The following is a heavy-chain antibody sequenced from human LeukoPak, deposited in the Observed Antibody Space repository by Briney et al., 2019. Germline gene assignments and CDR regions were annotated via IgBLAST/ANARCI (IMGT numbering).Heavy chain of an antibody. J-gene: IGHJ4*02. CDR1: GFTFSSYA. D-gene: IGHD5-18*01. Sequence: GGSLRLSCAASGFTFSSYAMSWVRQAPGKGLEWVSAISGSGGSTYYADSVKGRFTISRDNSKNTLYLQMNSLRAEDTAVHYCAKAVGYSYGYRYFDYWGQGTLVTVSS. CDR2: ISGSGGST. V-gene: IGHV3-23*01. CDR3: AKAVGYSYGYRYFDY.